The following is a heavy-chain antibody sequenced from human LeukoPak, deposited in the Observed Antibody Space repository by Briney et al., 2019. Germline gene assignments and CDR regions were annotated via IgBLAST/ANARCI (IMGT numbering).Heavy chain of an antibody. CDR1: GFTFSSYT. J-gene: IGHJ4*02. CDR3: AKDGGLWVSAHWGDS. V-gene: IGHV3-23*01. Sequence: GGSLRLSCTVSGFTFSSYTMTWVRQAPGKGLKWVSTITTGDGNTYYADSVKGRFTVSRDDSKNTLYLQMNSLRAEDTAAYYCAKDGGLWVSAHWGDSWGRGTLVTVSS. D-gene: IGHD7-27*01. CDR2: ITTGDGNT.